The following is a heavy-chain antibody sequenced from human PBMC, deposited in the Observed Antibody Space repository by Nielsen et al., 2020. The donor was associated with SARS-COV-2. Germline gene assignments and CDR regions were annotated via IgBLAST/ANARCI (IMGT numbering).Heavy chain of an antibody. CDR1: GFTFSSYA. D-gene: IGHD4-23*01. V-gene: IGHV3-23*01. Sequence: ESLKISCAASGFTFSSYAMSWVRQAPGKGLEWVSAISGSGGSTYYADPVKGRFTISRDNAKNTLYLQMNSLRAEDTAVYYCARNRWSGLYVFDPWGQGTLVTVSS. CDR2: ISGSGGST. CDR3: ARNRWSGLYVFDP. J-gene: IGHJ5*02.